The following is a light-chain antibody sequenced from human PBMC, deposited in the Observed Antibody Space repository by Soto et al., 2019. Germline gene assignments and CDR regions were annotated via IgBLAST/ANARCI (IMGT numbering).Light chain of an antibody. V-gene: IGKV1-5*01. Sequence: DIQMTQSPSTLSASVGDRVTITCRASQSISSWLAWYQQKPGKAPKLLIYDASSLEIGAASRFSGSGSGTEFTLTISSLQPDYFATYYCQQYDSYSWTFGQGTKVEIK. J-gene: IGKJ1*01. CDR3: QQYDSYSWT. CDR2: DAS. CDR1: QSISSW.